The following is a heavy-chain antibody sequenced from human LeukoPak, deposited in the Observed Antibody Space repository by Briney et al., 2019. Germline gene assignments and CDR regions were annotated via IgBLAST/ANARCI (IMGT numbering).Heavy chain of an antibody. CDR2: IYYSGST. D-gene: IGHD3-3*01. Sequence: SEALSLTCTVSGYSISSSYYWGWIRQPPGKGLEWIGSIYYSGSTYYNPSLKSRVTISVDTSKNQFSLKLSSVTAADTAVYYCARHVFLEWLFWFDPWGQGTLVTVSS. J-gene: IGHJ5*02. CDR1: GYSISSSYY. V-gene: IGHV4-39*01. CDR3: ARHVFLEWLFWFDP.